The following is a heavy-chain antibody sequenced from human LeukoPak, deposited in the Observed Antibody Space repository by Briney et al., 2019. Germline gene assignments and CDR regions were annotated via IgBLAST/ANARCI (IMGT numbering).Heavy chain of an antibody. CDR2: ILGNAGRT. CDR1: GFTFSTYA. V-gene: IGHV3-23*01. CDR3: AKDYTPDGLYDIDY. J-gene: IGHJ4*02. D-gene: IGHD3-9*01. Sequence: GGSLRLSCAPSGFTFSTYAMNWVRQTPGKGLDWVSGILGNAGRTYYADSVKGRFTISRDNSKNTLYLQMNSRIVEDTSKYYCAKDYTPDGLYDIDYWGQGTQVTVFS.